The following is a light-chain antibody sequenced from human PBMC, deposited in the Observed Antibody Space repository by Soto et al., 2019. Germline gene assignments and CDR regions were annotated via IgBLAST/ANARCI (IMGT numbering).Light chain of an antibody. CDR2: GAS. V-gene: IGKV1-39*01. CDR1: QSISTF. Sequence: DIELTQSPSSLSASVGDRVTITCRASQSISTFLNWYQHKRGKAPKLLIHGASSLQSGVPFRFTGSGSGTDFSLTISGXQPEDSATYYCQQSYSTLLSFGGGTKVDIK. J-gene: IGKJ4*01. CDR3: QQSYSTLLS.